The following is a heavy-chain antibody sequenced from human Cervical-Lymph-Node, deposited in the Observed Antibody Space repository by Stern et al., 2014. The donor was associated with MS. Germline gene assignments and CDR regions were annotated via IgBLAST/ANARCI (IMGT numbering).Heavy chain of an antibody. CDR2: LNPNNGGT. V-gene: IGHV1-2*02. CDR1: GYTFTDYY. J-gene: IGHJ4*02. D-gene: IGHD3-16*01. Sequence: QMQLVQSGAEVKKPGASLKVSCKAVGYTFTDYYMHWVRQAPGQGLEWMGWLNPNNGGTNYAQKFQDRVTMTRDTSISTVYMELSRLRSDDTAVFYCARARETLYGSLWGSYGADYWGQGTLVTVSS. CDR3: ARARETLYGSLWGSYGADY.